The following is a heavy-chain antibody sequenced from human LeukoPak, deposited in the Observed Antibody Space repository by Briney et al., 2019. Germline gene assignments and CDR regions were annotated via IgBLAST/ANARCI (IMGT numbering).Heavy chain of an antibody. D-gene: IGHD1-26*01. CDR3: ARGLNSGMTDY. V-gene: IGHV1-69*08. CDR1: EDIFSSYT. CDR2: IIPIIRQT. Sequence: SVKVSCKTSEDIFSSYTISWVRQAPGQGLQWMGWIIPIIRQTKYSQKFQGRVTITADKSTSTVYMDLSGLTSDDTALYFCARGLNSGMTDYWGQGTLVTVSS. J-gene: IGHJ4*02.